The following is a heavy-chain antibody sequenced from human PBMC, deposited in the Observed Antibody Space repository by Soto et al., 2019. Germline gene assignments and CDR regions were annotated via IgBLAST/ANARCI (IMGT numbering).Heavy chain of an antibody. Sequence: GGSLRLSCAASGFTFSSYAMHWVRQAPGKGLEWVALISYDGSNKYYADSVKGRFTISRDNSKNTLYLQMNSLRAEDTAVYYCARDIYAVHYDILTGYLGDFDYWGQGTLVTVSS. V-gene: IGHV3-30-3*01. CDR1: GFTFSSYA. CDR3: ARDIYAVHYDILTGYLGDFDY. CDR2: ISYDGSNK. J-gene: IGHJ4*02. D-gene: IGHD3-9*01.